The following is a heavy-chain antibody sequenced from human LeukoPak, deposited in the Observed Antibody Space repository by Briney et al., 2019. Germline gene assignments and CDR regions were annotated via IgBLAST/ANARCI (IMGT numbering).Heavy chain of an antibody. V-gene: IGHV3-23*01. CDR3: ARIIVPPYHFDS. D-gene: IGHD2-15*01. CDR1: GFTFSSHV. Sequence: GRSLRLSCAASGFTFSSHVLSWVRQDPARGLEWVSSISFSGDSTYYADSVKARFTISRDNSKNTLYLQMNSLRAEDSAIYYCARIIVPPYHFDSWGQGTRVTVSS. J-gene: IGHJ4*02. CDR2: ISFSGDST.